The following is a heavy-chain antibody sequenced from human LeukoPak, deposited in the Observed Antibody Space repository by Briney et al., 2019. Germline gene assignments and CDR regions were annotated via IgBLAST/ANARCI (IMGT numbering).Heavy chain of an antibody. CDR1: GFTVSSNF. CDR3: ARVLVGGTNWFDP. V-gene: IGHV3-66*01. Sequence: GGSLRLSCAASGFTVSSNFMSWVRQAPGKGLEWVSVIYGAGSTYYAGSVKGRFTISRDNSKSTLYLQMNSLRGEDTAVYYCARVLVGGTNWFDPWGQGTLVTVSS. J-gene: IGHJ5*02. CDR2: IYGAGST. D-gene: IGHD1-26*01.